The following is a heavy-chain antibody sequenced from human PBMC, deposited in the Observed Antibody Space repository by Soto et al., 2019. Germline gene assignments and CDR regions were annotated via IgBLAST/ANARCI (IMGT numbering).Heavy chain of an antibody. D-gene: IGHD3-10*01. CDR2: ISGSGGST. J-gene: IGHJ4*02. V-gene: IGHV3-23*01. Sequence: PGGSLRLSCAASGFSFSDYVMHWVRQAPGKGLEWVSAISGSGGSTYYADSVKGRFTISRDNSKNTLYLQMNSLRAEDTAVYYCAKAWFGELLSPKDYWGQGTLVTVSS. CDR3: AKAWFGELLSPKDY. CDR1: GFSFSDYV.